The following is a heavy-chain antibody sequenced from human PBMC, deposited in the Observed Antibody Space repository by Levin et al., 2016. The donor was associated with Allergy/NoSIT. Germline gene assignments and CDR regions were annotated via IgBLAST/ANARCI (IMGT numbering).Heavy chain of an antibody. Sequence: VRQAPGKGLEWVAVISYDGSNKYYADSVKGRFTISRDNSKNTLYLQMNSLRAEDTAVYYCAKDSGVVVAAEDYGMDVWGQGTTVTVSS. V-gene: IGHV3-30*18. J-gene: IGHJ6*02. D-gene: IGHD2-15*01. CDR3: AKDSGVVVAAEDYGMDV. CDR2: ISYDGSNK.